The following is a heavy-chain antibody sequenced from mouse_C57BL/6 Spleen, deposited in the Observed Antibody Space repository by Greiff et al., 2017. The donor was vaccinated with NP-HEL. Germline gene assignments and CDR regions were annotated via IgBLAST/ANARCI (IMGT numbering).Heavy chain of an antibody. V-gene: IGHV7-3*01. Sequence: EVQGVESGGGLVQPGGSLSLSCAASGFTFIDYYMSWVRQPPGKALEWLGFIRNKANGYTTEYSASVKGRFTISRDNSQSILYLQMNALRAEDSATYYCARYDYDAMDYWGQGTSVTVSS. J-gene: IGHJ4*01. CDR2: IRNKANGYTT. CDR1: GFTFIDYY. CDR3: ARYDYDAMDY.